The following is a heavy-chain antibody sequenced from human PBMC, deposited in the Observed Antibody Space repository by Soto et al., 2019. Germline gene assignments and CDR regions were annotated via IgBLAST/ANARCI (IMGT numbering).Heavy chain of an antibody. Sequence: GGSPRLSCAASGFTLSTYEFNCVRQAPGRGLEWISYISVSGNIIKYADSVKGRFTISRDNAENSLHLHMSSLRVDDTAVYFCVRDSMIRSAAASSYY. J-gene: IGHJ4*01. V-gene: IGHV3-48*03. D-gene: IGHD6-13*01. CDR2: ISVSGNII. CDR3: VRDSMIRSAAASSYY. CDR1: GFTLSTYE.